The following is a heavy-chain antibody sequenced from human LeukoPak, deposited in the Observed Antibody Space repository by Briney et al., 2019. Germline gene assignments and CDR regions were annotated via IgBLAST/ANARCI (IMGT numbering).Heavy chain of an antibody. J-gene: IGHJ5*02. D-gene: IGHD3-22*01. CDR2: IYTRGST. CDR3: ARDHPPDYYDSSVLKT. CDR1: GGSISNYC. V-gene: IGHV4-4*07. Sequence: PSETLSLTCTVSGGSISNYCWSWIRQPAGKGLEWIGRIYTRGSTNYNPSLKSRVTISVDKSKNQFSLKLTSVTAADTAVYYCARDHPPDYYDSSVLKTWGQGTLVTVSS.